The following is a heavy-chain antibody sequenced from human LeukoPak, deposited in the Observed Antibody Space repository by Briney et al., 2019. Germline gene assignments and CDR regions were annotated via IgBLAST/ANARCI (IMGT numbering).Heavy chain of an antibody. D-gene: IGHD3-22*01. CDR1: GGSISSYY. Sequence: SETLSLTCTVSGGSISSYYWSWIRQPAGKGLEWIGRIYTSGSTNYNPSLKSRVTISVDTSKNQFSLKLSSVTAADTAVYYCARHYYDSSGYYSNYWGQGTLVTVSS. J-gene: IGHJ4*02. V-gene: IGHV4-4*07. CDR3: ARHYYDSSGYYSNY. CDR2: IYTSGST.